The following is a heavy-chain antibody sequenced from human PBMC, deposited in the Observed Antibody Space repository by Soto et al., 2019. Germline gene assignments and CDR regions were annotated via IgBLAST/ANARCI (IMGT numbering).Heavy chain of an antibody. CDR1: GGTFSSYA. Sequence: QVQLVQSGAEVKKPGSSVKVSCKASGGTFSSYAISWVRQAPGQGLEWMGGIIPIFGTANYAQKFQGRVTITADESTSTDYMELSSLRSEDTAVYYCAQPKLDGTTNHDAFDIWGQGTMVTVSS. CDR2: IIPIFGTA. J-gene: IGHJ3*02. D-gene: IGHD1-1*01. V-gene: IGHV1-69*12. CDR3: AQPKLDGTTNHDAFDI.